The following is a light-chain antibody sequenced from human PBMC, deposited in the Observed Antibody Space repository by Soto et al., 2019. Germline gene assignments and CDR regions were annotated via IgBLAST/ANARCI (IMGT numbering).Light chain of an antibody. Sequence: DIQMTQSPSSVSASVGDRVTITCRASQGISSWLVWYQLKPGKAPNLLIYAASSLRSGVPLRFTGSGSGTDFTLTITSLQPEDIGMYYCLQAYTVPLTFGGGTKVEIK. V-gene: IGKV1-12*01. J-gene: IGKJ4*01. CDR3: LQAYTVPLT. CDR2: AAS. CDR1: QGISSW.